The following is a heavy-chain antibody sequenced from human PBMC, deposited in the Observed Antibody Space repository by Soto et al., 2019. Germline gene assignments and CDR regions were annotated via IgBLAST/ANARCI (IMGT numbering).Heavy chain of an antibody. CDR1: GFTFSSYG. CDR3: ARCLRTSCYVYFDY. Sequence: GGSLRLSCAASGFTFSSYGMHWVRQAPGKGLEWVAVVWCDGSNKDNADSVKGRFTISRDNSKNTLYLQMNSLRAEDTAVYYCARCLRTSCYVYFDYWGQGTLVTVSS. CDR2: VWCDGSNK. V-gene: IGHV3-33*01. D-gene: IGHD2-2*01. J-gene: IGHJ4*02.